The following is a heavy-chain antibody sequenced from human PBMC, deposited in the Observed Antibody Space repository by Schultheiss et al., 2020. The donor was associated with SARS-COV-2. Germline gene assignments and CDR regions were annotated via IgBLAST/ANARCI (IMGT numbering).Heavy chain of an antibody. Sequence: GESLKISCAASGFTFGSYNMHWVRQAPGKGLEWVAVIWYDGSNKYYADSVKGRFTISRDNSKNTLYVQMNSLRVEDTAVYYCARGHETEYDILTGVFDFWGQGTLVTVSS. CDR3: ARGHETEYDILTGVFDF. CDR2: IWYDGSNK. J-gene: IGHJ4*02. CDR1: GFTFGSYN. D-gene: IGHD3-9*01. V-gene: IGHV3-33*08.